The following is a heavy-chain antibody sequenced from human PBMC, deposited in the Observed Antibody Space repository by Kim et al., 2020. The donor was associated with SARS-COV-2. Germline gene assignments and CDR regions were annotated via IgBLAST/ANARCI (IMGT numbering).Heavy chain of an antibody. CDR3: ARSPAYYDILTGYPFDY. CDR2: ISYDGSNK. V-gene: IGHV3-33*05. J-gene: IGHJ4*02. Sequence: GGSLRLSCAASGFTFSSYGMHWVRQAPGKGLEWVAVISYDGSNKYYADSVKGRFTISRDNSKNTLYLQMNSLRAEDTAVYYCARSPAYYDILTGYPFDYWGQGTLVTVSS. D-gene: IGHD3-9*01. CDR1: GFTFSSYG.